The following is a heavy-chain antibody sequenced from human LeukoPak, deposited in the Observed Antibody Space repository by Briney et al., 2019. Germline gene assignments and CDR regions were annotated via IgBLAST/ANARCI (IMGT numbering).Heavy chain of an antibody. CDR1: GGSISSYY. V-gene: IGHV4-4*07. Sequence: SETLSLTCTVSGGSISSYYWSWIRQPAGKGLEWIGRIYTSGSTNYNPSLKSRVTISVDTSKNQFSLKLSSVTAADTAVYYCARDLTTVTTGYYYYYMDVWGKGTTVTVSS. CDR3: ARDLTTVTTGYYYYYMDV. J-gene: IGHJ6*03. CDR2: IYTSGST. D-gene: IGHD4-17*01.